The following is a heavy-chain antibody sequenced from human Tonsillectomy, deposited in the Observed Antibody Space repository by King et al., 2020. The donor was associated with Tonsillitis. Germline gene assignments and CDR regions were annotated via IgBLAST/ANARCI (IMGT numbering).Heavy chain of an antibody. J-gene: IGHJ6*02. V-gene: IGHV4-59*12. CDR1: GGSISSYY. Sequence: QLQESGPGLVKPSETLSLTCTVSGGSISSYYWSWIRQPPGKGLEWIGYIYYNGSTNYNPSLKSRVTISVDTSKNQFSLKLSSVTAADTAVYYCARSPEWCRGGAIYYYYYGMDVWGQGTTVTVSS. D-gene: IGHD2-15*01. CDR3: ARSPEWCRGGAIYYYYYGMDV. CDR2: IYYNGST.